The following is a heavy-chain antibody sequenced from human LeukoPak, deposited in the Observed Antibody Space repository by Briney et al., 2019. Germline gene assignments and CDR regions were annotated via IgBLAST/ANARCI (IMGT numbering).Heavy chain of an antibody. V-gene: IGHV1-69*13. J-gene: IGHJ5*02. D-gene: IGHD3-22*01. Sequence: ASVTVSCKASGGTFSSYAISWVQQAPGQGLEWMGGIIPIFGTANYAQKFQGRVTITADESTSTAYMELSSLRSEDTAVYYCAGARDWIVGDQNWFDPWGQGTLVTVSS. CDR1: GGTFSSYA. CDR3: AGARDWIVGDQNWFDP. CDR2: IIPIFGTA.